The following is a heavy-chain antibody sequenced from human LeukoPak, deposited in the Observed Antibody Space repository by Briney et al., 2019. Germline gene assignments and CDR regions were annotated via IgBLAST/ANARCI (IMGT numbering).Heavy chain of an antibody. CDR2: IYHSGST. D-gene: IGHD4-23*01. Sequence: SETLSLTCTVSGYSISSGYYWGWIRQPPGKGLEWIGSIYHSGSTYYNPSLKSRVTISVDTSKNQFSLKLSSVTAADTAVYYCARFADGGYWGQGTLVSVSS. V-gene: IGHV4-38-2*02. CDR1: GYSISSGYY. CDR3: ARFADGGY. J-gene: IGHJ4*02.